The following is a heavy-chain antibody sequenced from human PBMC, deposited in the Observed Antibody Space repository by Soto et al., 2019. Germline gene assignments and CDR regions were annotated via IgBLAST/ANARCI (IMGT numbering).Heavy chain of an antibody. CDR1: GFTFSSYA. CDR2: ISGSGGST. V-gene: IGHV3-23*01. D-gene: IGHD6-19*01. J-gene: IGHJ3*02. CDR3: AKDRWSVAGPPDAFDI. Sequence: GGSLRLSCAASGFTFSSYAMSWVRQAPGKGLEWVSAISGSGGSTYYADSVKGRFTISRDNSKNTLYLQMNSLRAEDTAVYYCAKDRWSVAGPPDAFDIWGQGTMVTVSS.